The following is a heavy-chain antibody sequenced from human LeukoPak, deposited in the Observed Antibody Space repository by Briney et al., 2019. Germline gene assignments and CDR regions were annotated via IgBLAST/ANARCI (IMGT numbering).Heavy chain of an antibody. CDR1: GGSISSYY. V-gene: IGHV4-4*07. Sequence: SETLSLTCTVSGGSISSYYWSWIRQPAGTALEWIGRIYTSGTITYNPSLKGRVTMSVDTSKNQFSLKLSSVTAADTAVYYCARMIRLAAAAHFDYWGQGTLVTVSS. J-gene: IGHJ4*02. D-gene: IGHD6-13*01. CDR3: ARMIRLAAAAHFDY. CDR2: IYTSGTI.